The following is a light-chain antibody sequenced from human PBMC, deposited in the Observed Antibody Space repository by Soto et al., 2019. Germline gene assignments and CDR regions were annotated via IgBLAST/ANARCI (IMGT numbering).Light chain of an antibody. Sequence: EIVLPQSPGTLSLSPGERSTLSCRASQSVSSSYLAWYQQKPGQAPRLLIYGASSRATGIPPRFSGSGSGTDFTLTISSLEPEDSAVYYCQQRHMWPITVGQGTRLEIK. CDR3: QQRHMWPIT. CDR2: GAS. J-gene: IGKJ5*01. V-gene: IGKV3D-20*02. CDR1: QSVSSSY.